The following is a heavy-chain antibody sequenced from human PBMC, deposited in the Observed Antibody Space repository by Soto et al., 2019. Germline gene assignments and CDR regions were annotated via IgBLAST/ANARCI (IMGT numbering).Heavy chain of an antibody. CDR3: ARQIWRDGYIPFDY. J-gene: IGHJ4*02. CDR1: GGSISSSSYY. CDR2: IYYSGST. D-gene: IGHD3-3*01. V-gene: IGHV4-39*01. Sequence: PSETLSLTCTVSGGSISSSSYYWGWIRQPPGKGLEWIGSIYYSGSTYYNPSLKSRVTISVDTSKNQFSLKLSSVTAADTAVYYCARQIWRDGYIPFDYWGQGTLVTVS.